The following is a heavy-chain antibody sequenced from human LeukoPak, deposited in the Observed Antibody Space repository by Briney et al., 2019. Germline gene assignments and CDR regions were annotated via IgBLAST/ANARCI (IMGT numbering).Heavy chain of an antibody. CDR2: IIPIFGTA. V-gene: IGHV1-69*05. Sequence: GSSAKVSCKASGGTFSSYAISWVRQAPGHGLEWMGGIIPIFGTANYAQKLQGRVTMTTDTSTSTDYMELRSLRSDDTAVYYCARLSGTEYRSSWYDSPDYWGQGTLVAVSS. D-gene: IGHD6-13*01. CDR3: ARLSGTEYRSSWYDSPDY. CDR1: GGTFSSYA. J-gene: IGHJ4*02.